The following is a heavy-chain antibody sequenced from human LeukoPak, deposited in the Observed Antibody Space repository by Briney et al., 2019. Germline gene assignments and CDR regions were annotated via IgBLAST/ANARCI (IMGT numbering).Heavy chain of an antibody. J-gene: IGHJ3*02. V-gene: IGHV4-59*01. CDR3: ARFPVPSAFDI. CDR1: GGSIGNYY. D-gene: IGHD2-2*01. CDR2: IYYSGGA. Sequence: SSETLSLTCTVSGGSIGNYYWSWIRQPPGKGLEWIGYIYYSGGANYNPSLKSRVTISLDTPKNQFSLKLTSVTAADTAVYYCARFPVPSAFDIWGQGTMVTVSS.